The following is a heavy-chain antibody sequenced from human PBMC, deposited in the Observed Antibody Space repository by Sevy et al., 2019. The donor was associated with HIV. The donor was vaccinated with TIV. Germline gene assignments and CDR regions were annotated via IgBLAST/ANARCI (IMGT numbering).Heavy chain of an antibody. V-gene: IGHV3-7*01. D-gene: IGHD5-18*01. Sequence: GESLKISCAASGFTFSSYWITWVRQAPGKGLEWVANIKQDGSEKYYVDSVKGRFTISRDNAKKSLYLQMNSLRAEDTAVYYCARGAARGTATVRFYYYGMDVWGQGTTVTVSS. CDR3: ARGAARGTATVRFYYYGMDV. J-gene: IGHJ6*02. CDR1: GFTFSSYW. CDR2: IKQDGSEK.